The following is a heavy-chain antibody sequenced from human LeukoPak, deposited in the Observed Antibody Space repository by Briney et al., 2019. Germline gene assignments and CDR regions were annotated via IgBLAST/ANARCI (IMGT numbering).Heavy chain of an antibody. J-gene: IGHJ4*02. D-gene: IGHD6-19*01. CDR2: IYHSGST. Sequence: SETLSLTCTVSGYSISSGYYWGWIRQPPGKGLEWIGSIYHSGSTYYNPSLKSRVTISVDTSKNQFSLKLSSVTAADTAVYYCAREGSGWSRTLDYWGQGTLVTVSS. CDR3: AREGSGWSRTLDY. V-gene: IGHV4-38-2*02. CDR1: GYSISSGYY.